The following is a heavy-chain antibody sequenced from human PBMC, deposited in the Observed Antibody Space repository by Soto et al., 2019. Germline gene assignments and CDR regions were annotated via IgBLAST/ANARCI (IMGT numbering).Heavy chain of an antibody. CDR1: GGSFSGYY. D-gene: IGHD5-12*01. Sequence: QVQLQQWGAGLLKPSETLSLTCAVYGGSFSGYYWSWIRQPPGKGLEWIGEINHSGSTNYNPSLKSRVTISVDTSKNQFSLKLSSVTAADTAVYYCARGGRDGYTVRGQGTLVTVSS. J-gene: IGHJ4*02. V-gene: IGHV4-34*01. CDR3: ARGGRDGYTV. CDR2: INHSGST.